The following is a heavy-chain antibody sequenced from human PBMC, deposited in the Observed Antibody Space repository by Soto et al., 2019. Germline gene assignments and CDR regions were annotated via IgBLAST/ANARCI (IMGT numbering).Heavy chain of an antibody. J-gene: IGHJ5*02. V-gene: IGHV4-59*12. Sequence: SETLSLTCTVSGGSISSYYWSWSRQPPGKGLEWIGYIYYSGSTNYNPSLKSRVTISVDTSKNQFSLKLSSVTAADTAVYYCARFHRNDILTCHRWFDPWGQGTLVTVSS. CDR1: GGSISSYY. CDR2: IYYSGST. D-gene: IGHD3-9*01. CDR3: ARFHRNDILTCHRWFDP.